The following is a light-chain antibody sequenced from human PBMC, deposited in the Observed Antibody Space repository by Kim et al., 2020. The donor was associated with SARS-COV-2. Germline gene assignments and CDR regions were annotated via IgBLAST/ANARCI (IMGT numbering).Light chain of an antibody. J-gene: IGKJ1*01. Sequence: APLGYRATVSCRGSECISNNLAWYEQKPGKVPKLLICAAATLQSGLPSRFSGSGSGTDFTLTISSLQPEDVATYYCQEYNSAPWTFGQGTKVDIK. CDR3: QEYNSAPWT. CDR2: AAA. CDR1: ECISNN. V-gene: IGKV1-27*01.